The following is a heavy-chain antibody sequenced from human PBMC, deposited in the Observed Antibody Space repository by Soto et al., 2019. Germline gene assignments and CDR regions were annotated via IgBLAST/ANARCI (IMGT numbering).Heavy chain of an antibody. V-gene: IGHV1-46*01. J-gene: IGHJ3*02. CDR3: ATGSVTTGAFDI. CDR1: GYTFTIYY. Sequence: ASVKVSCKASGYTFTIYYMPWVRQAPGQGLEWMGIINPSGGSTSYAQKFQGRVTMTRDTSTSTVYMELSSLRSEDTAVYYCATGSVTTGAFDIWGQVTMVTVSS. D-gene: IGHD4-17*01. CDR2: INPSGGST.